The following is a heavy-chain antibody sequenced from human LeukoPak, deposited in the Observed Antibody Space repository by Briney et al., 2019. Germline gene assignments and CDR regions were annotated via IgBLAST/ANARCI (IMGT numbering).Heavy chain of an antibody. D-gene: IGHD1-26*01. J-gene: IGHJ6*04. Sequence: GGSLRLSCAASGFTFSSYSMNWVRQAPGKGLEWVSSISSSSSYIYYADSVKGRFTISRDNAKNSLYLQMNSLRAENTAVYYCARDLYLGGLRDLDVWGKGTTVTIPS. V-gene: IGHV3-21*01. CDR3: ARDLYLGGLRDLDV. CDR1: GFTFSSYS. CDR2: ISSSSSYI.